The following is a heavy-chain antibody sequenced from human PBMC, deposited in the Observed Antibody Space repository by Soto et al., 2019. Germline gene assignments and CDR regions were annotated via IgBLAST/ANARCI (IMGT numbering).Heavy chain of an antibody. CDR1: GFTFSAHA. CDR3: ARDKRAVVLTTHDAFDF. V-gene: IGHV3-30-3*01. CDR2: ISYDGNNE. D-gene: IGHD2-21*02. J-gene: IGHJ3*01. Sequence: GGSLRLSCRASGFTFSAHAVHWVRQSPVRGLEWLTVISYDGNNENYAESVKGRFFISRDNSKSTLYLQMNSLRPDDTAVYYCARDKRAVVLTTHDAFDFWGQGTVVTVSS.